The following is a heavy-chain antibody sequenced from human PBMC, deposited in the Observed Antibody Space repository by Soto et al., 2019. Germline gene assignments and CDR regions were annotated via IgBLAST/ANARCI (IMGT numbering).Heavy chain of an antibody. Sequence: EVQLVESGGGLVKPGGSLRLSCAASGFTFSSYSMNWVRQAPGKGLEWVSSISSSSSYIYYADSVEGRFTISRDNAKNSLYLQIIRRSAEVVAVHYCARDYGATFGIWGQGRMVTGSS. CDR2: ISSSSSYI. CDR1: GFTFSSYS. D-gene: IGHD1-26*01. J-gene: IGHJ3*02. CDR3: ARDYGATFGI. V-gene: IGHV3-21*01.